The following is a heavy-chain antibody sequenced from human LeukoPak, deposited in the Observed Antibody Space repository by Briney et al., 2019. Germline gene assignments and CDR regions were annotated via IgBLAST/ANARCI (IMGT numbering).Heavy chain of an antibody. CDR2: INHSGST. D-gene: IGHD3-3*01. V-gene: IGHV4-34*01. J-gene: IGHJ3*02. CDR1: GGSFSGYY. CDR3: ALLSPYDFWSGYSAFDAFDI. Sequence: PSETLSLTCAVYGGSFSGYYWSWIRQPPGKGLEWIGEINHSGSTNYNPSLKSRVTISVDTSKNQFSLKLSSVTAADTAVYYCALLSPYDFWSGYSAFDAFDIWGQGTMVTVSS.